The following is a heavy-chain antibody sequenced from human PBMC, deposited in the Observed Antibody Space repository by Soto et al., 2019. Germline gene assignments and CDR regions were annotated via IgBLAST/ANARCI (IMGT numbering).Heavy chain of an antibody. CDR2: IYPGDSET. J-gene: IGHJ6*01. CDR3: ARTAAAGKYYFGVDV. Sequence: GESLKISCKGSGYSFTSYWIGWVRQMPGKGLEWMGFIYPGDSETRYSPSFQGRVTISADKSISTASPQWSNHKASDSAMYYCARTAAAGKYYFGVDVWGHVTTVTVSS. V-gene: IGHV5-51*01. CDR1: GYSFTSYW. D-gene: IGHD6-13*01.